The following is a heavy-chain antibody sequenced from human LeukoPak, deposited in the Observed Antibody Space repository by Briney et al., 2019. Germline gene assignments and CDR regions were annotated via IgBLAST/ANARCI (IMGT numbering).Heavy chain of an antibody. Sequence: SETLSLTCAVYGGSFSGYYWSWIRQPPGKGLEWIGEINHSGSTNYNPPLKSRVTISVDTSKNQFSLKLSSVTAADTAVYYCARVPGVKYNWFDPWGQGTLVTVSS. V-gene: IGHV4-34*01. CDR3: ARVPGVKYNWFDP. CDR1: GGSFSGYY. CDR2: INHSGST. D-gene: IGHD2-2*01. J-gene: IGHJ5*02.